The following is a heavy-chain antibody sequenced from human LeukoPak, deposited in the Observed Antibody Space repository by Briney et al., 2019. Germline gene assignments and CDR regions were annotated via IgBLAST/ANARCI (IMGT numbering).Heavy chain of an antibody. CDR3: VVWGEDSSGHRFDH. CDR1: GFTFNSYW. J-gene: IGHJ4*02. CDR2: INTDGSST. D-gene: IGHD3-22*01. V-gene: IGHV3-74*01. Sequence: GGSLRLSCAASGFTFNSYWMHWVRQAPGKGLLWVSRINTDGSSTHYADSVKGRLTISRDNAKDMLYLQMNGLRAEDTAVYYCVVWGEDSSGHRFDHWGQGTLVTVSS.